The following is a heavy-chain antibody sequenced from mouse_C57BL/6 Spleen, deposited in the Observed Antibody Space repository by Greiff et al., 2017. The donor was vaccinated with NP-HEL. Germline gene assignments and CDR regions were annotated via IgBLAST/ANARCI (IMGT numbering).Heavy chain of an antibody. J-gene: IGHJ3*01. Sequence: EVHLVESGGGLVKPGGSLKLSCAASGFTFSSYAMSWVRQTPEKRLEWVATISDGGSYTYYPDNVKGRFTISRDNAKNNLYLQLSHLKSEDTAMYYGARGQWGNGGAYWGQGTLVTVSA. CDR1: GFTFSSYA. D-gene: IGHD1-3*01. CDR2: ISDGGSYT. V-gene: IGHV5-4*01. CDR3: ARGQWGNGGAY.